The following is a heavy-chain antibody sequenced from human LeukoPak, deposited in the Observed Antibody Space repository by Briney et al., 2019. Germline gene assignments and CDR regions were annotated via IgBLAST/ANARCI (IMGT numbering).Heavy chain of an antibody. V-gene: IGHV3-30*18. J-gene: IGHJ4*02. D-gene: IGHD1-26*01. Sequence: GGSLRLPCAASGFSFSNYGMHWVRQAPGKGLEWVAVISYDGSNKQYADSVKGRFTISRDNSKNTLYLQMNSLRPEDTAVYYCAKETRRQVGADFLDYWGQGTLVTVSS. CDR1: GFSFSNYG. CDR2: ISYDGSNK. CDR3: AKETRRQVGADFLDY.